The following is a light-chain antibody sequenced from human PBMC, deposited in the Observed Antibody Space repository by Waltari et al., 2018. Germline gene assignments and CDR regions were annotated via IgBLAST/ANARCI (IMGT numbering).Light chain of an antibody. CDR1: QSLLWSFNNNNY. V-gene: IGKV4-1*01. Sequence: DIVMTQSPDSLAVSLGERATINCKSSQSLLWSFNNNNYLAWYQQKPGQPPKLLIHWASTRESGVPDRCSGSGSGADFTLTISSLQAEDVAVYYCQQYYSTPPTFGQGTKLEIK. CDR3: QQYYSTPPT. J-gene: IGKJ2*01. CDR2: WAS.